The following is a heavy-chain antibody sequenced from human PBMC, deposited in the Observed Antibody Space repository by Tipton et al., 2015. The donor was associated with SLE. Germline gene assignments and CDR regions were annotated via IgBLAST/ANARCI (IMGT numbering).Heavy chain of an antibody. CDR3: ARASGGLLPFDY. J-gene: IGHJ4*02. CDR2: IYYSGST. Sequence: TLSLTCAVSGGSINSGDYSWSWIRQPPGKGLEWIGYIYYSGSTNYNPSLKSRVTISLDTSKNQLSLKVSSVTAADTAVYYCARASGGLLPFDYWGQGTLVTVSS. CDR1: GGSINSGDYS. D-gene: IGHD3-22*01. V-gene: IGHV4-61*08.